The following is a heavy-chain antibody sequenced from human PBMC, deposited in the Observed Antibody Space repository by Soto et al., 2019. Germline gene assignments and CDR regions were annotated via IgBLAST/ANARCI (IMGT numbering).Heavy chain of an antibody. CDR1: GFTFSSYG. CDR3: ARAKSYDFWSGYYTGISYYYGMDV. V-gene: IGHV3-33*01. D-gene: IGHD3-3*01. Sequence: QVQLVESGGGVVQPGRSLRLSCAVSGFTFSSYGMHWVRQAPGKGLEWVAVIWYDGSNKYYADSVKGRFTISRDNSNNTLYLQMNSLRAEDTAVYYCARAKSYDFWSGYYTGISYYYGMDVWGQGTTVTVSS. CDR2: IWYDGSNK. J-gene: IGHJ6*02.